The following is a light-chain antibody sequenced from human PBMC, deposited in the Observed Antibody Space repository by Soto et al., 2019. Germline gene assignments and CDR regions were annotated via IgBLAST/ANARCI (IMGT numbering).Light chain of an antibody. V-gene: IGKV1-5*01. CDR1: QSISMF. CDR2: DAS. Sequence: DIHMTQSPSTLSASVGDRVTITCRASQSISMFLAWYQQKPGKAPKLLIYDASNSESGVPSRFSGSGSGTEFSLTISNLQPDDFATYYCQHYKSYPWTFGQGSKVAIK. CDR3: QHYKSYPWT. J-gene: IGKJ1*01.